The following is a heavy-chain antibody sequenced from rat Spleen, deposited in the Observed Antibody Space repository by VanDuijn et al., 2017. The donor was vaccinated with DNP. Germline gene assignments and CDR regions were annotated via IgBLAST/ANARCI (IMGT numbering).Heavy chain of an antibody. CDR3: ARHGEVHLRYAMDA. J-gene: IGHJ4*01. Sequence: EVQVVESGGGLVQPGNSLKLSCAASGFTFSDYALAWVRQSPKKGLEWVATIIYDGSTTYYRDSVMGRFTISRDNAKSTLYLLMDSLRSEETATYYCARHGEVHLRYAMDAWGQGTSVTVSS. D-gene: IGHD1-5*01. CDR2: IIYDGSTT. V-gene: IGHV5-17*01. CDR1: GFTFSDYA.